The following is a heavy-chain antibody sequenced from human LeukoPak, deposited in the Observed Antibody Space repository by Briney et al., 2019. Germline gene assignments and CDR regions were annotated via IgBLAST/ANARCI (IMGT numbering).Heavy chain of an antibody. CDR1: GGSISSSNW. Sequence: PSGTLSLTCAVSGGSISSSNWWSWVRQPPGKGLEWIGEIYHSGSTYYNPSLKSRLTISVDTSKNQFSLKLNSVTAADTAVYYCARGGGGSSTVTTYWFDPWGQGALVTVSS. CDR3: ARGGGGSSTVTTYWFDP. CDR2: IYHSGST. V-gene: IGHV4-4*02. J-gene: IGHJ5*02. D-gene: IGHD4-17*01.